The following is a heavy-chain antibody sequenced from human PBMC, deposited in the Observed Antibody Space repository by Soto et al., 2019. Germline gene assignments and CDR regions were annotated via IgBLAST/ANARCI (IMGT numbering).Heavy chain of an antibody. CDR3: ADAYAGIAAAGPYNDMDV. CDR2: IYWDDDK. V-gene: IGHV2-5*02. CDR1: GFSLSTSGVG. Sequence: QITLKESGPTLVKPTQTLTLTCTFSGFSLSTSGVGVGWIRQPPGKALEWLALIYWDDDKRYSPSLKSRLTSSKDTATTQLILSMTNTDPVDTASYYQADAYAGIAAAGPYNDMDVWCGGTTVTVS. J-gene: IGHJ6*02. D-gene: IGHD6-13*01.